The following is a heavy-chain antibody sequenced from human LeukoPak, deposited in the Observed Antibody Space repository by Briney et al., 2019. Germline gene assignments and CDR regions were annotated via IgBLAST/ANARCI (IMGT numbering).Heavy chain of an antibody. J-gene: IGHJ4*02. Sequence: SETLSLTCAVSGESFSAYYWSWIRQPPGKGLEWIGEINHSGSTNYNPSLKSRVTISVDTSKNQFSLKLSSVTAADTAVYYCARGNGYGDSDYWGQGTLVTVSS. V-gene: IGHV4-34*01. CDR1: GESFSAYY. CDR3: ARGNGYGDSDY. D-gene: IGHD4-17*01. CDR2: INHSGST.